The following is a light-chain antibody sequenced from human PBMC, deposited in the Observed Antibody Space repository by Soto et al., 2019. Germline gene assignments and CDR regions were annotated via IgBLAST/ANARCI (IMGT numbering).Light chain of an antibody. J-gene: IGKJ1*01. V-gene: IGKV1-5*03. CDR1: QSIGTW. CDR3: HQYSRYWS. CDR2: RAS. Sequence: DIQMTQSPSSLSASVGDRVTITCRASQSIGTWLAWYQQKPGKAPKLLIYRASSLESGVPSRFSGSGSGTEFTLTISSLQADDFATYYCHQYSRYWSFGQGTKVEIK.